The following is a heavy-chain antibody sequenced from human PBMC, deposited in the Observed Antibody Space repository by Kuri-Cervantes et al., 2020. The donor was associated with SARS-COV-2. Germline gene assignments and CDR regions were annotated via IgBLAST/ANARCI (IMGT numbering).Heavy chain of an antibody. D-gene: IGHD4-11*01. V-gene: IGHV2-70*11. CDR3: ARVQATTVIADF. CDR2: IDWDDDK. CDR1: GFSLNTSGMC. J-gene: IGHJ4*02. Sequence: SGPTLVKRTPTLTLSCTFSGFSLNTSGMCVSWIRPPPGKALERLARIDWDDDKYYSTSVKTRLTISKDTSKHQVVLTMTNVDPVDTATYYCARVQATTVIADFWGQGTLVTVSS.